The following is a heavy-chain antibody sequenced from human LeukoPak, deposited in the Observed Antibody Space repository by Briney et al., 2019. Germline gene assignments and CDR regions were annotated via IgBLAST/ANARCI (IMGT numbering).Heavy chain of an antibody. Sequence: SETLSLTCTVSGGSISSSSFYWGWIRQPPGKGLEWIGNIYYSGNTNYNPSLKSRVTISVDRSKNQFSLKLTSVTAEDTAVYYCARINSGWYFDYWGQGTLVTVSS. CDR1: GGSISSSSFY. V-gene: IGHV4-39*07. CDR2: IYYSGNT. J-gene: IGHJ4*02. CDR3: ARINSGWYFDY. D-gene: IGHD6-19*01.